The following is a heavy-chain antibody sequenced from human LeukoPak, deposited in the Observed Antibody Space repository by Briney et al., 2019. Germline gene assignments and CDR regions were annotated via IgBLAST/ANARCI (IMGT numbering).Heavy chain of an antibody. CDR2: IYYSGST. CDR1: GGSISSGGYY. Sequence: SETLSLTCTVSGGSISSGGYYWSWIRQHPGKGLEWIGYIYYSGSTYYNPSLKSRVTISVDTTKNQFYLKLSSVTAADTAVYYCARALWYSSSSVPYFDYWGQGTLVTVSS. D-gene: IGHD6-6*01. J-gene: IGHJ4*02. CDR3: ARALWYSSSSVPYFDY. V-gene: IGHV4-31*03.